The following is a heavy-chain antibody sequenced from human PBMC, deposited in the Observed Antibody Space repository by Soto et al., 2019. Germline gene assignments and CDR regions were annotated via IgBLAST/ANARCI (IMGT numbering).Heavy chain of an antibody. V-gene: IGHV3-64D*06. CDR1: GFTFSTYA. CDR3: VKDRWIDY. CDR2: ISSNGGST. Sequence: GGSLRLSCSASGFTFSTYAMNWVRQAPGRGLQYVSSISSNGGSTYYPDSVKGRFTISRDNSKNTLYLQMSSLRAEDTAVYYCVKDRWIDYWGQGTLVTVSS. D-gene: IGHD3-16*02. J-gene: IGHJ4*02.